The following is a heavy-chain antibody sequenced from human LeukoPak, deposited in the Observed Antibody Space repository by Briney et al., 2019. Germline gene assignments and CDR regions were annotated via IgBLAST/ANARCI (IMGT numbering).Heavy chain of an antibody. CDR2: IYYSGST. D-gene: IGHD2-15*01. V-gene: IGHV4-59*01. Sequence: SETLSLTCAVSGXSFSSYYWSWIRQPPGKGREWIGYIYYSGSTNYNPSLKSRLTISVDTSKNQFSLKLTSVTAADTAVYYCARATIYCSGGSCFNWFDPWGQGTLVIVSS. CDR1: GXSFSSYY. J-gene: IGHJ5*02. CDR3: ARATIYCSGGSCFNWFDP.